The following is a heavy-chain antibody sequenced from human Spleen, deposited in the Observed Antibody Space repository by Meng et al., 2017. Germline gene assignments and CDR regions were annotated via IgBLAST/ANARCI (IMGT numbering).Heavy chain of an antibody. CDR3: ARSHIDKCDLSALPLDY. Sequence: GESLKISCEASAFIFNNYLMHWVRQAPGKGLVWVSRINSDGSSTSYADSVKGRFTISRDNSKNTVFLQINSLRVEDTAVYYCARSHIDKCDLSALPLDYWGQGTLVTVSS. CDR1: AFIFNNYL. D-gene: IGHD2-21*01. CDR2: INSDGSST. V-gene: IGHV3-74*01. J-gene: IGHJ4*02.